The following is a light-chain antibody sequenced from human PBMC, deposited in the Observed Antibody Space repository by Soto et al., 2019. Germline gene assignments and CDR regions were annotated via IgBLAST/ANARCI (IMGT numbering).Light chain of an antibody. V-gene: IGKV1-39*01. CDR1: QSISSY. CDR2: AAS. CDR3: QQSYSTPPT. Sequence: DIQMTPSPSSLSASVGDRVTITCRASQSISSYLNWYQQKPGKAPRLLIYAASSLQSGVPSRFSGRGSGTDFTLTINSLQPEDFATYYCQQSYSTPPTFGGGTKVDIK. J-gene: IGKJ4*01.